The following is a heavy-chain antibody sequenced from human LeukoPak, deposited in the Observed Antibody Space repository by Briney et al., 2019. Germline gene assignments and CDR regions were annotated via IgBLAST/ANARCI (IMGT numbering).Heavy chain of an antibody. CDR1: GGTFSSYA. CDR3: ARVEAARDYYYYMDV. V-gene: IGHV1-69*05. CDR2: IIPIFGTA. Sequence: SVKVSCKASGGTFSSYAISWVRQAPGQGLEWMGGIIPIFGTANYAQKFQGRVTITTDESTSTAYMELSSLRSEDTAVYYCARVEAARDYYYYMDVWGKGTTVTVSS. J-gene: IGHJ6*03. D-gene: IGHD5-18*01.